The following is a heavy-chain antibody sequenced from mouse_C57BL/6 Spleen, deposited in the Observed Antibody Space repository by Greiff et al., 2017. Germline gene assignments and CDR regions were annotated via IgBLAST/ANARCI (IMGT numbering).Heavy chain of an antibody. J-gene: IGHJ2*01. D-gene: IGHD1-1*01. Sequence: QVQLKESGAELVKPGASVKISCKASGYAFSSYWMNWVKQRPGQGLEWIGQIYPGDGDTNYNGKFKGKATLTAGKSSSTAYMQLSSLTSEDSAVYFCARDTTVVATDFDYWGQGTTLTVSS. CDR2: IYPGDGDT. CDR1: GYAFSSYW. V-gene: IGHV1-80*01. CDR3: ARDTTVVATDFDY.